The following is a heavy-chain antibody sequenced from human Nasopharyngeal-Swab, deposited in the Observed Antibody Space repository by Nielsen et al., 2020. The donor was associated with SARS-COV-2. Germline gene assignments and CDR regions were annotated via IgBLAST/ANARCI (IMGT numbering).Heavy chain of an antibody. J-gene: IGHJ6*03. CDR3: ARSPHYYYYMDV. Sequence: WIRQPPGKRLQWIGSVYYTGSTYYNPSLKSRVTISVDTSQNQFSLKLRSATAADTAVYYCARSPHYYYYMDVWGTGTTVTVSS. CDR2: VYYTGST. V-gene: IGHV4-39*01.